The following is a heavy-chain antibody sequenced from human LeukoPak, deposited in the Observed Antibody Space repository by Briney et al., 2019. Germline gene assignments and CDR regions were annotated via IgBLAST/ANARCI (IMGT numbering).Heavy chain of an antibody. CDR3: ARGAYGSTQPFDY. J-gene: IGHJ4*02. D-gene: IGHD3-22*01. V-gene: IGHV4-4*07. CDR2: IYTSGST. Sequence: SETLSLTCTVSGGSISSYYWSWIRQPDGKGREWIGRIYTSGSTTYNPSHKSRVTMSVDTSKNQFSLKLSSVTAADTAVYYCARGAYGSTQPFDYWGQGTLVTVSS. CDR1: GGSISSYY.